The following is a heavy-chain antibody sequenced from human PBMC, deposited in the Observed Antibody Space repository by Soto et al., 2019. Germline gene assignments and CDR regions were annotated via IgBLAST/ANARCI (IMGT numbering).Heavy chain of an antibody. J-gene: IGHJ3*02. Sequence: SETLSLTCTVSGGSISSYYWSWIRQPPGKGLEWIGYIYYSGSTNYNPSLKSRVTISVDTSKNQFSLKLSSVPAADTAVYYCARDLLRGGGEKHFSSSSRWGYAFDIWGQATMV. CDR1: GGSISSYY. D-gene: IGHD6-13*01. CDR2: IYYSGST. V-gene: IGHV4-59*01. CDR3: ARDLLRGGGEKHFSSSSRWGYAFDI.